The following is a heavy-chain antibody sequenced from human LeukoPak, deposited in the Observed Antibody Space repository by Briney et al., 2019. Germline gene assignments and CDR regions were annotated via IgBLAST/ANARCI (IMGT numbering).Heavy chain of an antibody. CDR3: AKDLGWELLTQWYFDL. J-gene: IGHJ2*01. Sequence: GGSLRLSCAASGFTLSSYGMHWVRQAPGKGLEWVAFIRYDGSNKYYADSVKGRFTISRDNSKNTLYLQMNSLRAEDTAVYYCAKDLGWELLTQWYFDLWGRGTLVTVSS. CDR1: GFTLSSYG. D-gene: IGHD1-26*01. V-gene: IGHV3-30*02. CDR2: IRYDGSNK.